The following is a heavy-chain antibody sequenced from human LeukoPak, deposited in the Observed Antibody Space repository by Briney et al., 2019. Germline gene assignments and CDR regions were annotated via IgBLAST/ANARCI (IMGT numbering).Heavy chain of an antibody. J-gene: IGHJ4*02. CDR3: AKNYREWLSGGFNWGQGTLQGAVGY. CDR1: GITFSSYA. V-gene: IGHV3-23*01. CDR2: ISGSGGST. Sequence: PGGSLRLSCAASGITFSSYAMSWVRQAPGKGLEWVSSISGSGGSTYYADSVKGRFTISRDNSKNTLYLQMNSLRAEDTAVYYCAKNYREWLSGGFNWGQGTLQGAVGYWGQGTLVTVSS. D-gene: IGHD1-1*01.